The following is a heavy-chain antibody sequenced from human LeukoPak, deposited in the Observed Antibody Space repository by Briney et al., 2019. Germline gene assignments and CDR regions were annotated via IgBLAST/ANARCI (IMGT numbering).Heavy chain of an antibody. J-gene: IGHJ4*02. CDR3: ARPQSRVGASDY. Sequence: ASVKVSCKASGYTFTSYGISWVRQAPGQGLEWMGWISAYNGNTNYAQNLQGRVTMTTDTSTSTAYMELRSLRSDDTAVYYCARPQSRVGASDYWAREPWSPSPQ. D-gene: IGHD1-26*01. CDR2: ISAYNGNT. CDR1: GYTFTSYG. V-gene: IGHV1-18*01.